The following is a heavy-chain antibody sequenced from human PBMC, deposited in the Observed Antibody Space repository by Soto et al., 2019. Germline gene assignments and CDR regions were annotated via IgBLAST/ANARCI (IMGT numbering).Heavy chain of an antibody. CDR2: ISAYNGNT. V-gene: IGHV1-18*04. CDR1: GYTFTSYG. CDR3: ARVDIGYYYYGMDV. J-gene: IGHJ6*02. D-gene: IGHD2-15*01. Sequence: SVEASFKASGYTFTSYGISWVRQAPGQGLEWMGWISAYNGNTNYAQKLQGRVTMTTDTSTTTAYMELRSLRSDDTAVYYCARVDIGYYYYGMDVWGQGTTVTVSS.